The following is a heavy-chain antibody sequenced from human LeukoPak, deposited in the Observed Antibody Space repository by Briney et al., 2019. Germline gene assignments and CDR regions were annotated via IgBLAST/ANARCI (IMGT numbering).Heavy chain of an antibody. CDR1: GFTFSNAW. D-gene: IGHD6-19*01. Sequence: GGSLRLSCAASGFTFSNAWISWVRQAPGKGLECVGRIKSRKHGGTTDYVAPVKGRFTSSREDSKNTVFLQINSLKTEDTAVYYCTSSTVPGVDDWGQGVLVTVSS. V-gene: IGHV3-15*01. J-gene: IGHJ4*02. CDR3: TSSTVPGVDD. CDR2: IKSRKHGGTT.